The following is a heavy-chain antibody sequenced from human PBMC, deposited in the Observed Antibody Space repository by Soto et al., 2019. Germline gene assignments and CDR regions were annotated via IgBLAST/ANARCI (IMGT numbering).Heavy chain of an antibody. D-gene: IGHD2-15*01. CDR3: ARVSWGGYCSGGSCYADFDY. CDR1: GYTFTSYD. Sequence: ASVKVSCKASGYTFTSYDINWVRQATGQGLEWMGWMNPNSGNTGYAQKFQGRVTMTRNTSISTAYMELSSLRSGDTAVYYCARVSWGGYCSGGSCYADFDYWGQGTLVTVSS. J-gene: IGHJ4*02. V-gene: IGHV1-8*01. CDR2: MNPNSGNT.